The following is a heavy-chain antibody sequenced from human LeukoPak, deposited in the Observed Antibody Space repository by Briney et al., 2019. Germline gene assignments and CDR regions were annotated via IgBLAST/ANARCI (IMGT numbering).Heavy chain of an antibody. V-gene: IGHV2-5*02. Sequence: ESGPTLVKPTQTLTLTCTFSGFSLSTSGVGVGWIRQPPGKALEWLALIYWDDDKRCSPSLKSRLTITKDTSKNQVVLTMTNMDPVDTATYYCAHKGRLTGDSAVDYWGQGTLVTVSS. J-gene: IGHJ4*02. D-gene: IGHD7-27*01. CDR3: AHKGRLTGDSAVDY. CDR1: GFSLSTSGVG. CDR2: IYWDDDK.